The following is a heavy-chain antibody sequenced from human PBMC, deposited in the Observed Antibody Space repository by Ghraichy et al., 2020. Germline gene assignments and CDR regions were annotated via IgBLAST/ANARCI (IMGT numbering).Heavy chain of an antibody. CDR2: IRHDGSNK. CDR1: KFTFSSYG. V-gene: IGHV3-30*02. J-gene: IGHJ4*02. CDR3: AKDRPAYTSGSHLEGFDH. D-gene: IGHD6-19*01. Sequence: WGSLRLSCAASKFTFSSYGMHWVRQAPGKGLEWVALIRHDGSNKGYLDSVKGRFTISRDNSKNTMYLQMDSLRTEDTAVYYCAKDRPAYTSGSHLEGFDHWGQGTPVTVSS.